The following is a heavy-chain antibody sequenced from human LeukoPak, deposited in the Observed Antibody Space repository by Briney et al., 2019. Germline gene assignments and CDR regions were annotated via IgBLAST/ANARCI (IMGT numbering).Heavy chain of an antibody. V-gene: IGHV3-30*18. D-gene: IGHD6-13*01. J-gene: IGHJ4*02. CDR3: AKDWYPPGTEQFDY. Sequence: PGGSLRLSCAASGFTFSSYGMHWVRQAPGKGLEWVAVISYDGSNKYYADSVKGRFTISRDNSKNTLYLQMNSLRAEDTAVYYCAKDWYPPGTEQFDYWGQGTLVTVSS. CDR1: GFTFSSYG. CDR2: ISYDGSNK.